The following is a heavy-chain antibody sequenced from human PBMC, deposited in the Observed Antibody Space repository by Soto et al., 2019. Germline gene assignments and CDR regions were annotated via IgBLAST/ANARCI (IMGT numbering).Heavy chain of an antibody. CDR2: IYYSGQT. V-gene: IGHV4-39*01. Sequence: PSETLSLTCSVSGVSISGSSYYWGWIRQPPGKGLEWIGSIYYSGQTYYNPSLKSRVTISVDRSKNQFSLNLTSVTATDTAFYYCARRGSSWGQGTLVTVSS. CDR3: ARRGSS. CDR1: GVSISGSSYY. J-gene: IGHJ5*02.